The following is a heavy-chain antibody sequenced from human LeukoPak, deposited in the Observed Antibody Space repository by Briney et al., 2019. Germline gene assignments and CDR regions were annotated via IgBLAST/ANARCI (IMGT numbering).Heavy chain of an antibody. CDR1: AASISSGTYY. D-gene: IGHD2-2*01. Sequence: PSQTLSLTCSVSAASISSGTYYWTWIRQPAGKGLEWIGRFYVSGSTNYNPSLRSRVTISVDTSKNQFSLKLTSVTAADTAVYYCAVGNCPTTSCYPGVAFDIWGQGTMVTVSS. CDR2: FYVSGST. V-gene: IGHV4-61*02. CDR3: AVGNCPTTSCYPGVAFDI. J-gene: IGHJ3*02.